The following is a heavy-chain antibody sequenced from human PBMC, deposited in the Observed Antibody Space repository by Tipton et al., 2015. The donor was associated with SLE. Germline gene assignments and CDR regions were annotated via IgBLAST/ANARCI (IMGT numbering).Heavy chain of an antibody. D-gene: IGHD3-16*01. V-gene: IGHV3-9*01. Sequence: SLRLSCAASGFTFDDYAMHWVRQAPGKGLEWVSGISWNSGSIGYADSVKGRFTISRDNAKNSLYLQMNSLRAEDTALYYCAKIGGEFDYWGQGTLVPVSS. CDR3: AKIGGEFDY. CDR2: ISWNSGSI. CDR1: GFTFDDYA. J-gene: IGHJ4*02.